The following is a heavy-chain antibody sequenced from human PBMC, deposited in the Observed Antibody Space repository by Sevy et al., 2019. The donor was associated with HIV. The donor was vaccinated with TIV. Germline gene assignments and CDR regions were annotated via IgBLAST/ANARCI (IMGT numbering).Heavy chain of an antibody. V-gene: IGHV3-7*01. Sequence: GGSLRLSCAASGFSFRSYWMTWVRQAPGKGLEWVASIYQDGSEKYYMDSVKGRFTVSRDNAKNSLFLPMKSLRVEDTAVYYCAREGSYGDYMLSYYYGMDVWGQGTTVTVSS. CDR1: GFSFRSYW. CDR2: IYQDGSEK. J-gene: IGHJ6*02. D-gene: IGHD4-17*01. CDR3: AREGSYGDYMLSYYYGMDV.